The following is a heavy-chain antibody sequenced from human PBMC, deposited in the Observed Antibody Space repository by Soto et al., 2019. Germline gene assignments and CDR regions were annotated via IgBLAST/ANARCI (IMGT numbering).Heavy chain of an antibody. CDR2: INTDGSNT. CDR1: GLTFNRYW. Sequence: PWGSLRLSCAASGLTFNRYWMHWVRHAPGKGLVWVSHINTDGSNTNYADSVKGRFTISRGNAKSTLFLQMNSLRDEDTAVYYCAREFCSGGNCYTYYFDPWGQGIPVTVSS. D-gene: IGHD2-15*01. V-gene: IGHV3-74*01. CDR3: AREFCSGGNCYTYYFDP. J-gene: IGHJ5*02.